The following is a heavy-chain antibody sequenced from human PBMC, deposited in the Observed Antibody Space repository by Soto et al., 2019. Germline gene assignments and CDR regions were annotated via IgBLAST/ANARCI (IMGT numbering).Heavy chain of an antibody. V-gene: IGHV4-59*01. CDR3: ARDRVVTLITGTTPLIYYYYGMDV. CDR2: IYYSGST. CDR1: GGSISSYY. Sequence: QVQLQESGPGLVKPSETLSLTCTVSGGSISSYYWSWIRQPPGKGLEWIGYIYYSGSTNYNPSLKSRVTISVDTSKNQFSLKLSSVTAADTAVYYCARDRVVTLITGTTPLIYYYYGMDVWGQGTTVTVSS. D-gene: IGHD1-7*01. J-gene: IGHJ6*02.